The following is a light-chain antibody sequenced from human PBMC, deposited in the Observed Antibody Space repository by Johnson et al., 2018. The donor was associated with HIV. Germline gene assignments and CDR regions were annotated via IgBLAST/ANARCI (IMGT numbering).Light chain of an antibody. J-gene: IGLJ1*01. CDR3: GTWDSSLSAGV. CDR2: YNN. V-gene: IGLV1-51*01. Sequence: QSVLTQPPSVSAAPGQKVTISCSGSSSNIGNTYVSWYQQLPGTAPKLLIYYNNKRPSGIPDRFSGSKSGTSATLGITGLQTGDEADYYCGTWDSSLSAGVFGTGTTITVL. CDR1: SSNIGNTY.